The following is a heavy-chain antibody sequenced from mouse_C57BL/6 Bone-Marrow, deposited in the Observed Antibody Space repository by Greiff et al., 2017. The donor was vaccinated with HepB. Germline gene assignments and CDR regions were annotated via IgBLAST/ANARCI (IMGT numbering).Heavy chain of an antibody. J-gene: IGHJ2*01. CDR1: GYAFTNYL. CDR2: INPGSGGT. CDR3: ARRVVWDYLDY. V-gene: IGHV1-54*01. D-gene: IGHD1-1*02. Sequence: VQLQQSGAELVRPGTSVKVSCKASGYAFTNYLIEWVKQRPGQGLEWIGVINPGSGGTNYNEKFKGKATLTADKSSSTAYMQLSSLTSEGSAFYFGARRVVWDYLDYWGQGTTLTVCS.